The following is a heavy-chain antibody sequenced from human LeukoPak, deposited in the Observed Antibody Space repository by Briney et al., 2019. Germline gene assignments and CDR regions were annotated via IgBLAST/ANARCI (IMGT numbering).Heavy chain of an antibody. V-gene: IGHV3-23*01. J-gene: IGHJ5*02. CDR1: GFTFSIYA. CDR2: ISGSGGST. Sequence: GGSLRPSCAASGFTFSIYAMTWVRQAPGKGLEWVSTISGSGGSTYYADSVKGRFTISRDNSKNTLYLQMNSLRAEDTAVYYCAKESTVTPGNVNWFDTWGQGTLVTVSS. CDR3: AKESTVTPGNVNWFDT. D-gene: IGHD4-17*01.